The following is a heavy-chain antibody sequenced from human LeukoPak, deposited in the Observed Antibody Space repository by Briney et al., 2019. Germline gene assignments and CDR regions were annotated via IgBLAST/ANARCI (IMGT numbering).Heavy chain of an antibody. J-gene: IGHJ4*02. D-gene: IGHD2-2*01. CDR1: GGTFSSYA. CDR3: ARAAQAYQPLRN. V-gene: IGHV1-18*01. Sequence: ASVKVSCKASGGTFSSYAISWVRQAPGQGLEWMGWISAYNGNTNYAQKLQGRVTMTTDTSTSTAYMELRSLRSDDTAVYYCARAAQAYQPLRNWGQGTLVTVSS. CDR2: ISAYNGNT.